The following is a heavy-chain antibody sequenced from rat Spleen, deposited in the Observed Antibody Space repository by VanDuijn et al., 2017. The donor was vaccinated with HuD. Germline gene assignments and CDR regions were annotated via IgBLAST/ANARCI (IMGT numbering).Heavy chain of an antibody. CDR2: IIYDGSST. D-gene: IGHD1-11*01. V-gene: IGHV5-17*01. CDR3: ARVNYGGYSGYYFDY. Sequence: EVQLVESGGGLVQPGRSMKLSCAASGFSFSHYGMAWVRQAPKKGLEWVATIIYDGSSTYYRDSVKGRFTISRDNAKSTLYLQMDSLRSEDTATYYCARVNYGGYSGYYFDYWGQGVMVTVSS. CDR1: GFSFSHYG. J-gene: IGHJ2*01.